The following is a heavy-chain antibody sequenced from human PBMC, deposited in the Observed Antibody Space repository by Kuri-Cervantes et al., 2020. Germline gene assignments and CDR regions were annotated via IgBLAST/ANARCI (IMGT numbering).Heavy chain of an antibody. CDR3: ANYQTRAGY. CDR1: AFTFSSYG. J-gene: IGHJ4*01. D-gene: IGHD2-2*01. CDR2: ITTGGGST. V-gene: IGHV3-23*01. Sequence: GESLKISCAASAFTFSSYGMSWVRQAPGKGLEWVSGITTGGGSTDYADSVKGRFTISRDNSKNTLYLQMNSLRAEDTAVYYCANYQTRAGYWGHGTLVTVSS.